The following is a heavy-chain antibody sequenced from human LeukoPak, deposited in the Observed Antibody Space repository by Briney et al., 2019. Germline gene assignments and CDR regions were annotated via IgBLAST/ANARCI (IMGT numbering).Heavy chain of an antibody. D-gene: IGHD3-9*01. CDR3: AIDISTPIRT. V-gene: IGHV3-21*01. Sequence: GGSLRLSCAASGFTFSSYSMDWVRQAPGKGLEWVSSISSSSSYIYYADSVKGRFTISRDNAKNSLYLQMNSLGAEDTAVYYCAIDISTPIRTWGQGTLATVSS. CDR2: ISSSSSYI. CDR1: GFTFSSYS. J-gene: IGHJ5*02.